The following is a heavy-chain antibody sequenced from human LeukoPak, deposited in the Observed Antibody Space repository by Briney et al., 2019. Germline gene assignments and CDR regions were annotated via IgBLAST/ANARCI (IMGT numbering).Heavy chain of an antibody. J-gene: IGHJ4*02. CDR3: ARDLNPYGSGSYDY. Sequence: GRSLRLSCAASGFTFSSFGMHWVRQAPGKGLEWVAVISYDGSNKYYADSVKGRFTISRDNSKNTLYLQMNSLRAEDTAVYYCARDLNPYGSGSYDYWGQGTLVTVSS. V-gene: IGHV3-30*03. CDR2: ISYDGSNK. CDR1: GFTFSSFG. D-gene: IGHD3-10*01.